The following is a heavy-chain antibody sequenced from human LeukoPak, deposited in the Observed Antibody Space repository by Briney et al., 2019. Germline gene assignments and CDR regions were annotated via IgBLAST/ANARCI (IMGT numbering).Heavy chain of an antibody. D-gene: IGHD3-16*01. V-gene: IGHV4-34*01. Sequence: PSETLSLTCAVYGGSFSNFYWTWIRQPPGKGLEWIGEINHSGSTNYNPSLKSRVTISIDTSKKRFSLNVSTVTAADTAFYYCARGSSYDSQRYDPGFFGPWGQGTLVTVSS. J-gene: IGHJ5*02. CDR2: INHSGST. CDR1: GGSFSNFY. CDR3: ARGSSYDSQRYDPGFFGP.